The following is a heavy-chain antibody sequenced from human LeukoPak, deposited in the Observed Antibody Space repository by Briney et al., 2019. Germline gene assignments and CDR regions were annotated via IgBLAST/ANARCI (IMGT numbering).Heavy chain of an antibody. CDR1: GGSFSGYY. CDR2: INHSGST. Sequence: SETLSLTCAVYGGSFSGYYWSWIRQPPGKGLEWIGEINHSGSTNYNPSLKSRVTISVDTSKNQFSLKLSSVTAADTAVYYCWRYCSGGSCYVKAFDIWGQGTMVTVSS. CDR3: WRYCSGGSCYVKAFDI. D-gene: IGHD2-15*01. J-gene: IGHJ3*02. V-gene: IGHV4-34*03.